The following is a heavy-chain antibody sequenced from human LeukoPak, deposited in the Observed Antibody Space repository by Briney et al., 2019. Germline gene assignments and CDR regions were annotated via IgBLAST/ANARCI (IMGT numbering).Heavy chain of an antibody. D-gene: IGHD3-10*01. CDR2: IYYSGST. Sequence: SETLSLTCTVSGGSISSSSYYWGWIRQPPGKGLEWIGSIYYSGSTYYNPSLKSRVTISVDTSKNQFSLKLSSVTAAGTAVYYCARHISEAMDVRGKGTTVTVSS. CDR3: ARHISEAMDV. J-gene: IGHJ6*04. CDR1: GGSISSSSYY. V-gene: IGHV4-39*01.